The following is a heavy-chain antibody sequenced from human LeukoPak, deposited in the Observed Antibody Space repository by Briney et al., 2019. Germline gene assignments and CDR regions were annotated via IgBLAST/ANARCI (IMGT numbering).Heavy chain of an antibody. CDR3: ASSRYSSSPFDY. D-gene: IGHD6-6*01. Sequence: SETLSLTCTVSGASIISSNYYWSWIRQPAGKGLEWIGRIYTSGSTNYNPSLNSRLTISVDTSKNQFSLKLSSVTAADTAVYYCASSRYSSSPFDYWGQGTLVTVSS. V-gene: IGHV4-61*02. J-gene: IGHJ4*02. CDR2: IYTSGST. CDR1: GASIISSNYY.